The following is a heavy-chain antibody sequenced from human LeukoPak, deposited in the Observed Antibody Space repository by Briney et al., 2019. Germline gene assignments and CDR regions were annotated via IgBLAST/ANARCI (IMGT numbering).Heavy chain of an antibody. V-gene: IGHV3-33*06. Sequence: GGSLRLSXAASGFTFSSYGMHWVRQAPGKGLEWVAVIWYDGSNKYYADSVKGRFTISRDNSKDTLYLQMNSLRAEDTAVYYCAKDSWSSSTWGQGTLVTVSS. CDR2: IWYDGSNK. D-gene: IGHD6-6*01. CDR1: GFTFSSYG. J-gene: IGHJ4*02. CDR3: AKDSWSSST.